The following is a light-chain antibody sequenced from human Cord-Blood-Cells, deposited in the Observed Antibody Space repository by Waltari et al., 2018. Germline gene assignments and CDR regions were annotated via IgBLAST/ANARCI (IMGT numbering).Light chain of an antibody. V-gene: IGLV5-45*02. CDR2: YKSDSDK. Sequence: QAVLTQPSSLSASPGASASLTCTLRRGINVCTSRIYWYQQKPGSPPQYLLRYKSDSDKQQGSGVPSRFSGSKDASANAGILLISGLQSEDEADYYCMIWHSSAWVFGGGTKLTVL. CDR1: RGINVCTSR. CDR3: MIWHSSAWV. J-gene: IGLJ3*02.